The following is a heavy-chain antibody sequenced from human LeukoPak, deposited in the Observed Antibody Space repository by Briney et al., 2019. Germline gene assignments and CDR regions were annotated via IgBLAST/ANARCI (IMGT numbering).Heavy chain of an antibody. D-gene: IGHD2-2*01. CDR2: INPNSGGT. V-gene: IGHV1-2*02. Sequence: ASVKVSCKASGYTFTGYYMHWVRQAPGQGLEWMGGINPNSGGTNYAQKFQGRVTMTRDTSISTAYRELSRRRSGDTPVYYCASFRDIVVVPAAIESFDICGQGTMVTVSS. CDR3: ASFRDIVVVPAAIESFDI. J-gene: IGHJ3*02. CDR1: GYTFTGYY.